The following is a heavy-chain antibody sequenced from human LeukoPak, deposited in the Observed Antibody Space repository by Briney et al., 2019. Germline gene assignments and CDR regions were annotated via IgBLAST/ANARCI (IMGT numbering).Heavy chain of an antibody. CDR1: GGSISSYY. CDR3: ARFNFGVVIADAFDI. V-gene: IGHV4-59*01. Sequence: SETLSLTCTVSGGSISSYYWSWIRQPPGKGLEWIGYIYYSGSTNYNPSLESRVTISVDTSKNQFSLKLSSVTAADTAVYYCARFNFGVVIADAFDIWGQGTMVTVSS. J-gene: IGHJ3*02. D-gene: IGHD3-3*01. CDR2: IYYSGST.